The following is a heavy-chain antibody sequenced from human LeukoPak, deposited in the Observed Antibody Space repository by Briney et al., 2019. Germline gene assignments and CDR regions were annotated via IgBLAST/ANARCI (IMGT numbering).Heavy chain of an antibody. CDR3: ARDPKYCSSTSCKYYFDY. CDR2: INPNSGGT. Sequence: ASVKVSCKASGYTFTGYYMHWVRQAPGQGLEWMGWINPNSGGTNYAQKFQGRVTMTRDTSISTAYMELSRLRSDDTAVYYCARDPKYCSSTSCKYYFDYWGQGTLVTVSS. J-gene: IGHJ4*02. V-gene: IGHV1-2*02. CDR1: GYTFTGYY. D-gene: IGHD2-2*01.